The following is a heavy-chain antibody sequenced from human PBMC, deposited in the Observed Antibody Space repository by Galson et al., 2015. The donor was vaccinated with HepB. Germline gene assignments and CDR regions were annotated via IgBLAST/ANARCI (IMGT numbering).Heavy chain of an antibody. CDR3: ARLLMGETIDY. Sequence: SVKVSCKASGGTFSSYAISWVRQAPGQGLEWMGGIIPIFGTANYAQKFQGRVTITADESTSTAYMELNSLRAEDTAVYYCARLLMGETIDYWGQGTLVTVSS. CDR2: IIPIFGTA. D-gene: IGHD5-24*01. CDR1: GGTFSSYA. V-gene: IGHV1-69*13. J-gene: IGHJ4*02.